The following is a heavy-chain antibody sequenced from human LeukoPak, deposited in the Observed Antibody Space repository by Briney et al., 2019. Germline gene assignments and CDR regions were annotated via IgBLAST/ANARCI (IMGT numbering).Heavy chain of an antibody. D-gene: IGHD6-19*01. CDR1: GFTFSSYW. J-gene: IGHJ4*02. Sequence: GGSLRLSCAASGFTFSSYWMSWVRQAPGKGLEWVSNINQDRSEKYYVDSVMGRFTIYRDNAKNSLYLQMNSLRAEDTAVYYCAREITYSLSSGWYGGYFDYWGQGTLVTVSS. CDR2: INQDRSEK. V-gene: IGHV3-7*01. CDR3: AREITYSLSSGWYGGYFDY.